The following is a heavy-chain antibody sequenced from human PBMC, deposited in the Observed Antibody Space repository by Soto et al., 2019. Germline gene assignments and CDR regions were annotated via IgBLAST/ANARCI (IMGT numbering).Heavy chain of an antibody. D-gene: IGHD4-17*01. CDR1: GFTFSSNA. CDR2: ISSSSSYI. V-gene: IGHV3-21*01. J-gene: IGHJ4*02. CDR3: ARAGPGDYGDY. Sequence: GGSRRLSCAASGFTFSSNAMHWVRQAPGKGLEWVSSISSSSSYIYYADSVKGRFTISRDNAKNSLYLQMNSLRAEDTAVYYCARAGPGDYGDYWGQGTLVTVSS.